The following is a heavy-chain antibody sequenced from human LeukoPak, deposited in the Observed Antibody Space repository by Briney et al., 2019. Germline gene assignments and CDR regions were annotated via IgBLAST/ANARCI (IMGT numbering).Heavy chain of an antibody. CDR1: GFTFSSYA. CDR2: ISYDGSNK. J-gene: IGHJ4*02. Sequence: PGGSLRLSCAASGFTFSSYAMHWVRQAPGKGLEWVAVISYDGSNKYYADSVKGRFTISRDNSKTTLYLQMNSLRAEDTAVYYCARDDSSSWYFDYWGQGTLVTVSS. D-gene: IGHD6-13*01. V-gene: IGHV3-30-3*01. CDR3: ARDDSSSWYFDY.